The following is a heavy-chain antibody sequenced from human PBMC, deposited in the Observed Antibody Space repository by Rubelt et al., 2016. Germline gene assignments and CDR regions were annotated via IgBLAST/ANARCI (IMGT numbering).Heavy chain of an antibody. Sequence: QVQLVESGGGVVQPGRSLRLSCAASGFMFNYYAMHWVRQAPGKGLEWVAFVSSDESKTQYADSVRGRFTISRDNSRNILHLQMNRVTAGDAGIYYCAKGLSPGSWSFDYGGQGTLVTVSS. J-gene: IGHJ4*02. CDR3: AKGLSPGSWSFDY. CDR1: GFMFNYYA. CDR2: VSSDESKT. V-gene: IGHV3-30*18. D-gene: IGHD2-8*01.